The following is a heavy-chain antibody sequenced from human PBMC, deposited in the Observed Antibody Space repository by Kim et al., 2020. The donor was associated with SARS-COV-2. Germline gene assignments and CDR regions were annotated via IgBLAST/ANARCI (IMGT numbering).Heavy chain of an antibody. CDR3: ARPIAVAGTYNYYYGMDV. CDR1: GFTFSSYG. V-gene: IGHV3-33*01. Sequence: GGSLRLSCAASGFTFSSYGMHWVRQAPGKGLEWVAVIWYDGSNKYYADSVKGRFTISRDNSKNTLYLQMNSLRAEDTAVYYCARPIAVAGTYNYYYGMDVWGQGTTVTVSS. D-gene: IGHD6-19*01. J-gene: IGHJ6*02. CDR2: IWYDGSNK.